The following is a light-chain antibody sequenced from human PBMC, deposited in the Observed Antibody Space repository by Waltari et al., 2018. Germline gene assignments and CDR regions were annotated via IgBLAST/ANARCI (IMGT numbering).Light chain of an antibody. CDR2: KGS. CDR3: MQGSHWPWT. Sequence: DVVMTQSPLSLPVTVVQPASITCRSSQSLVASDGNTYVNWFQQRPGQSPRRLLYKGSNRDYGVPDRFAGSGSGTEFTLRISRVEAEDVGFYYCMQGSHWPWTFGQGTKVEIK. V-gene: IGKV2-30*01. J-gene: IGKJ1*01. CDR1: QSLVASDGNTY.